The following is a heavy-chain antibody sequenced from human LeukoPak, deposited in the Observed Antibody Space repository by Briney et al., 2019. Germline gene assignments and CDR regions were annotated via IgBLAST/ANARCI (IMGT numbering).Heavy chain of an antibody. V-gene: IGHV4-30-2*01. CDR3: ASSAARVAGTDY. CDR1: GGSISSGGYY. Sequence: SETLSLTCTVSGGSISSGGYYWSWIRQPPGKGLEWIGYIYHSGSTYYNPSLKSRVTISVDRSKNQFSLKLSSVTAADTAVYYCASSAARVAGTDYWGQGTLVTVSS. J-gene: IGHJ4*02. D-gene: IGHD6-19*01. CDR2: IYHSGST.